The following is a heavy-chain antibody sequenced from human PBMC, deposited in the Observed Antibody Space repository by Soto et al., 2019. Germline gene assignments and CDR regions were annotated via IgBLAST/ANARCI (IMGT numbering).Heavy chain of an antibody. CDR2: IYYSGST. CDR3: ARVSYYYDSSGYYYFDY. CDR1: GGSISSYY. D-gene: IGHD3-22*01. Sequence: PSETLSLTCTVSGGSISSYYWSWIRQPPGKGLEWIGYIYYSGSTNYNPSLKSRITISVDTSKNQFSLKLSSVTAADTAVYYCARVSYYYDSSGYYYFDYWGQGTLVTVSS. J-gene: IGHJ4*02. V-gene: IGHV4-59*08.